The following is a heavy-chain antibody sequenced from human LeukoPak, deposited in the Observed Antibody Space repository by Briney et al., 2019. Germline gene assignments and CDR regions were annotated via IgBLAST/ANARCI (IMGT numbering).Heavy chain of an antibody. D-gene: IGHD1-20*01. CDR3: ARGTNWSPLDFDY. CDR2: ISSSNSFI. V-gene: IGHV3-21*01. J-gene: IGHJ4*02. Sequence: NPGGSLRLSCAASRFIFSSYHMHWVRQPPGRGLEWVSSISSSNSFIYYADSMKGRFTISRDNAKNSLYLQMNSLRAEDTAVYYCARGTNWSPLDFDYWGQGTLVTVSS. CDR1: RFIFSSYH.